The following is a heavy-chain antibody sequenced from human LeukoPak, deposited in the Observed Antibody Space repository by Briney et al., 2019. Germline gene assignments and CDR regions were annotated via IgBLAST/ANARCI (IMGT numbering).Heavy chain of an antibody. CDR2: ISGSGGST. D-gene: IGHD5-18*01. V-gene: IGHV3-23*01. J-gene: IGHJ6*02. CDR1: GFTFSSYA. Sequence: QPGGSLRLSCAASGFTFSSYAMSWVRQAPGKGLEWVSAISGSGGSTYYADSVKGRFTISRDNSKNTLYLQMNSLRAEDTAVYYCAKLGQLWLDYYYYGMDVWGQGTTVTVSS. CDR3: AKLGQLWLDYYYYGMDV.